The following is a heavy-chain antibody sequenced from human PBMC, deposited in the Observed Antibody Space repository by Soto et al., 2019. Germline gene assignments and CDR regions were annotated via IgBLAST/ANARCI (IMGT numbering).Heavy chain of an antibody. CDR2: ISYDGSNK. Sequence: QVQLVESGGGVVQPGRSLRLSCAASGFTFSSYAMHWVRQAPGKGLEWVAVISYDGSNKYYADSVKGRFTISRDNSKNTRYLQMNSLRAEDTAVYYCAREHYYDSSGYSSGRYFDLWGRGTLVTVSS. V-gene: IGHV3-30-3*01. D-gene: IGHD3-22*01. J-gene: IGHJ2*01. CDR1: GFTFSSYA. CDR3: AREHYYDSSGYSSGRYFDL.